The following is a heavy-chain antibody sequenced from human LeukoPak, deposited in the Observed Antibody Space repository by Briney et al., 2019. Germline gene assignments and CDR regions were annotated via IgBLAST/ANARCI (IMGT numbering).Heavy chain of an antibody. V-gene: IGHV1-18*01. Sequence: ASVKVSCKASGYTFTSYGISWVRQAPGQGLEWMGWVSAYNGNTNYAQKLQGRVTMTTDTSTSTAYMELRSLRSDDTAVHYCARGKVVVRGVNWESWFDPWGQGTLVTVSS. CDR1: GYTFTSYG. CDR2: VSAYNGNT. CDR3: ARGKVVVRGVNWESWFDP. D-gene: IGHD3-10*01. J-gene: IGHJ5*02.